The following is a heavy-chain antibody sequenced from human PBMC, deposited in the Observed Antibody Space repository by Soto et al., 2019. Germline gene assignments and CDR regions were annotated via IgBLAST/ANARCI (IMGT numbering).Heavy chain of an antibody. CDR3: AKELRIAAAGPFDY. Sequence: VQLVESGGGLVQPGRSLRLSCAASGFTFDDYATHWVRQAPGKGLEWVSGIRWDSGSIGYADSVKGRFALSRDNAKNSLYLQMNSLRAEDTALYYCAKELRIAAAGPFDYWGQGTLVTVSS. D-gene: IGHD6-13*01. J-gene: IGHJ4*02. CDR1: GFTFDDYA. V-gene: IGHV3-9*01. CDR2: IRWDSGSI.